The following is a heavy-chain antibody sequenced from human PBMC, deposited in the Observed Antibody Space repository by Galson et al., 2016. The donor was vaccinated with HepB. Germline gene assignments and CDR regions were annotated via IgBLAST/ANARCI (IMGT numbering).Heavy chain of an antibody. D-gene: IGHD2-15*01. CDR1: GFIFSSYA. V-gene: IGHV3-23*01. Sequence: SLRLSCAASGFIFSSYAMNWVRQAPGKGLEWVSGISGGGSNTYHADSVKGRFTISRDNSKNTLYLQLNSLKPEDTAVYYCAKLVGDAFDFWGQGTMVSVSS. CDR2: ISGGGSNT. J-gene: IGHJ3*01. CDR3: AKLVGDAFDF.